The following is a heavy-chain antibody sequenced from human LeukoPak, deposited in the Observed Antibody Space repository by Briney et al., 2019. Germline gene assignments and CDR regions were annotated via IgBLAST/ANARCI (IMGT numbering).Heavy chain of an antibody. CDR1: GFTFSTYW. Sequence: GGSLRLSCAASGFTFSTYWMSWVRQAPGKGLEWVANIKQDGSEKDYVDSVKGRFTISRDNAKNSLYLQMNSLRAEDTAVYYCATFSYAGNAGGSVGPWGQGTLVTVSS. V-gene: IGHV3-7*01. CDR3: ATFSYAGNAGGSVGP. CDR2: IKQDGSEK. J-gene: IGHJ5*02. D-gene: IGHD4-23*01.